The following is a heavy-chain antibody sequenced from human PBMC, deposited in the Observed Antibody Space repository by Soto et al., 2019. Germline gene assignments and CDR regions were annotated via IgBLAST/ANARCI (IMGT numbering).Heavy chain of an antibody. CDR2: IYYSGST. J-gene: IGHJ5*02. D-gene: IGHD2-2*01. CDR3: AREDSTREGFDP. Sequence: SETLSLTCTVSGGSISSGGYYWSWIRQHPGKGLEWIGYIYYSGSTYYNPSLKSRVTISVDTSKNQFSLKLSSVTAADTAVYYCAREDSTREGFDPWGQGTLVTVSS. V-gene: IGHV4-31*03. CDR1: GGSISSGGYY.